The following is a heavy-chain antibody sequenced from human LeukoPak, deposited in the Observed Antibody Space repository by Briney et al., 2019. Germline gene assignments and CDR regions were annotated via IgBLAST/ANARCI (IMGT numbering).Heavy chain of an antibody. V-gene: IGHV3-21*01. D-gene: IGHD3-10*01. CDR1: GFAFSTYT. Sequence: GGSLRLSCAASGFAFSTYTMHWVRQAPGKGLEWVSSISSSGNYIYYSDSVKGRFTVSRDNAKGSLYLQMNNLRVEDTTVFYCVKDSLNSGSGRIVWGRGTLVTVSS. CDR2: ISSSGNYI. CDR3: VKDSLNSGSGRIV. J-gene: IGHJ2*01.